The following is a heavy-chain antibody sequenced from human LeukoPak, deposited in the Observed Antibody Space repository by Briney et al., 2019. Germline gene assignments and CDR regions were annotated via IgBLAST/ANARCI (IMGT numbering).Heavy chain of an antibody. CDR3: ARDRRRWLQEFDY. V-gene: IGHV1-69*01. D-gene: IGHD5-24*01. CDR2: IIPIFGTA. Sequence: SVKVSCKASGGTFSSYAISWVRQAPGQGLEWMGGIIPIFGTANYAQKFQGRVTITADESTSTAYMELSSLRSEDTAVYYCARDRRRWLQEFDYWGQGTLVTVSS. J-gene: IGHJ4*02. CDR1: GGTFSSYA.